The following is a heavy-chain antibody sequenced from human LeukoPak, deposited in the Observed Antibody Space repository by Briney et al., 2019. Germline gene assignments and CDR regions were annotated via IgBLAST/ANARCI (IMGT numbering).Heavy chain of an antibody. CDR2: INHSGST. J-gene: IGHJ4*02. D-gene: IGHD6-13*01. CDR1: GGSFSGYY. V-gene: IGHV4-34*01. CDR3: ARKSRSSWYYFDY. Sequence: PSETLSLTCAVYGGSFSGYYWSWIRQPPGKGLEWIGEINHSGSTNYNPSLKSRVTISVDTSKNQFSLKLTSVTAADTAVYCCARKSRSSWYYFDYWGQGTLVTVSS.